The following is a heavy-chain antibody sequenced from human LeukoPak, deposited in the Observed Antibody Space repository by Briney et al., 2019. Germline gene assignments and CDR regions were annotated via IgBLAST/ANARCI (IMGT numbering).Heavy chain of an antibody. CDR2: ISSSGSTI. Sequence: KSGGSLRLSCAASGFTFSDYYMSWIRQAPGKGLEWVSYISSSGSTIYYADSVKGRFTVSRDNAKNSLYLQMNSLRAEDTAVYYCARDPRSGSYFDYWGQGTLVTVFS. CDR3: ARDPRSGSYFDY. CDR1: GFTFSDYY. J-gene: IGHJ4*02. V-gene: IGHV3-11*04. D-gene: IGHD1-26*01.